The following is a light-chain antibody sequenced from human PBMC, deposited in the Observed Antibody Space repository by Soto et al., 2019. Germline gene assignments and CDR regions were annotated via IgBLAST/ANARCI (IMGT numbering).Light chain of an antibody. Sequence: VMTPAPATLSVSPVEGATLSCRASQTVNNNVAWYQLKDGQVPRLLIYGASTRATDIPARFSGSGSGTGFTLTISSLQSEDFAGYHCQQYNNWPQTFGQGTKVDIK. CDR2: GAS. CDR1: QTVNNN. V-gene: IGKV3-15*01. J-gene: IGKJ1*01. CDR3: QQYNNWPQT.